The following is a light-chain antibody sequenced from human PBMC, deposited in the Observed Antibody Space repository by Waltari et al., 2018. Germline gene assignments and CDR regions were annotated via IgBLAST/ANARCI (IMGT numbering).Light chain of an antibody. CDR2: GAS. V-gene: IGKV3-15*01. CDR1: QSVSSS. Sequence: EIVMTQSPATLSVSPGERATLSCRASQSVSSSVAWYQQKPGQAPRLLIYGASTRATGIAARFSGSGSGTEFTLTISSLQSEDFAVYYCQQYNNWLTFGGGTKVEIK. CDR3: QQYNNWLT. J-gene: IGKJ4*01.